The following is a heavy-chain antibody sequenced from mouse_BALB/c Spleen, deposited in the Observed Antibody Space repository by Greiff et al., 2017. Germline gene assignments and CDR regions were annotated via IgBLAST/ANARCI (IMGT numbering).Heavy chain of an antibody. J-gene: IGHJ4*01. CDR3: AREGYYGSSYYYAMDY. CDR2: ISYDGSN. V-gene: IGHV3-6*02. CDR1: GYSITSGYY. D-gene: IGHD1-1*01. Sequence: EVKLEESGPGLVKPSQSLSLTCSVTGYSITSGYYWNWIRQFPGNKLEWMGYISYDGSNNYNPSLKNRISITRDTSKNQFFLKLNSVTTEDTATYYCAREGYYGSSYYYAMDYWGQGTSVTVSS.